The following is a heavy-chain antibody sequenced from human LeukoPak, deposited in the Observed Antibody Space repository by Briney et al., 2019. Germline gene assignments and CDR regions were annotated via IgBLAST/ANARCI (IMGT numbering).Heavy chain of an antibody. D-gene: IGHD4-17*01. V-gene: IGHV3-7*01. CDR2: IKEDGSEK. J-gene: IGHJ3*02. CDR3: ARGDYCADDAFDI. CDR1: GFTLTIYW. Sequence: GGSLRLSCAASGFTLTIYWMSWVRQAPGKGLEWVANIKEDGSEKHYVDSVKGRFTISRDNRKNSLFLQMNSLRAEDTAVYYCARGDYCADDAFDIWGQGTMVTVSS.